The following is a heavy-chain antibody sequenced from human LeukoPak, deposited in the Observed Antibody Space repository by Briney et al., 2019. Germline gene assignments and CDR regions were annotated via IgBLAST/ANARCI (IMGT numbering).Heavy chain of an antibody. CDR1: GFTFSSYW. V-gene: IGHV3-74*01. Sequence: GGSLRLSCAASGFTFSSYWMHWVRQAPGKGLVWVSRINSDGSSTSYADSVKGRFTTSRDNAKNTLYLQMNSLRAEDTAVYYCARDQGGIYDSSGYYFFNYYGMDVWGQGTTVTVSS. D-gene: IGHD3-22*01. CDR3: ARDQGGIYDSSGYYFFNYYGMDV. J-gene: IGHJ6*02. CDR2: INSDGSST.